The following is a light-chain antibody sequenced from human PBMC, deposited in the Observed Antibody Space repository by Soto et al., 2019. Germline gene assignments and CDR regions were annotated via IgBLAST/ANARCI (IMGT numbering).Light chain of an antibody. CDR2: DVN. CDR3: SSFSTISTFA. J-gene: IGLJ2*01. Sequence: QSVLTQPASVSGSPGQSIAISCTGTSTDVGGFNHVSWYQQHPGEAPKLLIYDVNNRPSGVSDRFSGSKSGNTASLTISGLQADDEADYYCSSFSTISTFAFGGGTKVTVL. V-gene: IGLV2-14*03. CDR1: STDVGGFNH.